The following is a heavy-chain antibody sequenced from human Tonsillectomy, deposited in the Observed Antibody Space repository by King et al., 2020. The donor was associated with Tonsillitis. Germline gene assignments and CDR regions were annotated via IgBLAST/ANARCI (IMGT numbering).Heavy chain of an antibody. CDR3: ARDVESSYYYYYIDV. V-gene: IGHV3-48*01. D-gene: IGHD5-24*01. J-gene: IGHJ6*03. CDR2: ISRSGSTI. Sequence: VQLVESGGGLVQPGGSLRLSCAASGFSFSTYSMNWVRQAPGKGLEWVSYISRSGSTIYHADSVKGRFTISRDNAKNPLYLQMNSLRAEDTAVYSCARDVESSYYYYYIDVWGRGTTVTVSS. CDR1: GFSFSTYS.